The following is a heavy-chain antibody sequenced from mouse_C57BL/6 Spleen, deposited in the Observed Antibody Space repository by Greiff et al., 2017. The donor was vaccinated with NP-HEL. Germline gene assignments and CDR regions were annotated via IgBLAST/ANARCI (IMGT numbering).Heavy chain of an antibody. Sequence: EVQLQQSGAELVRPGASVKLSCTASGFNIKDDYMHWVKQRPEQGLEWIGRIDPEDGDTEYAPKFQGKATITADTSSNPAYLQLSSLTSEDTAVYYCTTNDKGHFAVWGTGTPVTVSA. D-gene: IGHD1-3*01. CDR2: IDPEDGDT. CDR3: TTNDKGHFAV. J-gene: IGHJ1*03. V-gene: IGHV14-1*01. CDR1: GFNIKDDY.